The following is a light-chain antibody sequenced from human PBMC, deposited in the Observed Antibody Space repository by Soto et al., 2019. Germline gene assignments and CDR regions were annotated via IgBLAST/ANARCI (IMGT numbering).Light chain of an antibody. CDR1: QSVSSIY. CDR2: GAS. J-gene: IGKJ4*01. V-gene: IGKV3-20*01. CDR3: QQYGSSALT. Sequence: IVLTQSPGILSLSPAEKATLSCRASQSVSSIYLAWYQQKPGQAPRLLIYGASSRPTGIPDRFSGSGSGTDFTLTISRLEPEDFAVYYCQQYGSSALTVGGGTKVDIK.